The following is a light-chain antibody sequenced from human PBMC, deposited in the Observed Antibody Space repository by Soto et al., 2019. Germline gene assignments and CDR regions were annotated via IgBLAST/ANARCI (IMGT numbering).Light chain of an antibody. Sequence: DIVMTQSPLSLPVTPGEPASISCRSSQSLLHSNGYNYLDWYLQKPGQSPQLLIYLGSNRASGVPDRFGSNGSGTDFTLKISRVEAEDVGVYYCLQALQTPLTFGGGPKVEIK. J-gene: IGKJ4*01. V-gene: IGKV2-28*01. CDR3: LQALQTPLT. CDR1: QSLLHSNGYNY. CDR2: LGS.